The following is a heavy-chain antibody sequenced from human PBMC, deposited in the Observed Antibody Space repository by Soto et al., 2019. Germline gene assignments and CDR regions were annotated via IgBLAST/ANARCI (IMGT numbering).Heavy chain of an antibody. CDR3: FIVYCSSRSGSYSVC. Sequence: SLGLYDAVSRFAVSDRYMDMVSHGPRKELEWVGRTRNKAYLYTTEYAASVKGRFTISRDDSKNSLYLQMYSLKTEDTALDNFFIVYCSSRSGSYSVCWGQGTLVTVSS. J-gene: IGHJ4*02. V-gene: IGHV3-72*01. CDR1: RFAVSDRY. CDR2: TRNKAYLYTT. D-gene: IGHD6-13*01.